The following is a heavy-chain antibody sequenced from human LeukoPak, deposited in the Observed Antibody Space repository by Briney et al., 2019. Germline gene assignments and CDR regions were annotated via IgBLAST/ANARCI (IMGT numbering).Heavy chain of an antibody. V-gene: IGHV3-11*04. Sequence: PGGSLRLSCATSGFTFSDYYMSWIRQAPGKGLEWLSYISGSGSDINYADSVKGRFTVSRDNAKNSLYLQMNSLRADDTAVYCCARDRRLQLWSPAGFDYWGQGTLVTASS. CDR1: GFTFSDYY. J-gene: IGHJ4*02. CDR2: ISGSGSDI. CDR3: ARDRRLQLWSPAGFDY. D-gene: IGHD5-18*01.